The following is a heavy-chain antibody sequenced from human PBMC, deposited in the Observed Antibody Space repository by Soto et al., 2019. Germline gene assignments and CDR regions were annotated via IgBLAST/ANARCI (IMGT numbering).Heavy chain of an antibody. Sequence: SETLSLTCSVSGAPIISNDYFWAWIRQPPGRGLEFIASMHASGGTYHASSLKSRATMSLDTSKDQFSLKLQSVTAADTGTYYCAAIVVGATRHSDVDHWGQGTLVTVSS. CDR1: GAPIISNDYF. V-gene: IGHV4-39*01. J-gene: IGHJ4*02. CDR2: MHASGGT. D-gene: IGHD2-15*01. CDR3: AAIVVGATRHSDVDH.